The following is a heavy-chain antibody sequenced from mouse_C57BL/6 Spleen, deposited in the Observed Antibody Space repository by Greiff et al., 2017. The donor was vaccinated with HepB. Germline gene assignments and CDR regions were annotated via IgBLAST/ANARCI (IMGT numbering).Heavy chain of an antibody. D-gene: IGHD1-1*01. CDR2: INPNNGGT. CDR1: GYTFTDYY. J-gene: IGHJ3*01. V-gene: IGHV1-26*01. Sequence: EVQLQQSGPELVKPGASVKISCKASGYTFTDYYMNWVKQSHGKSLEWIGDINPNNGGTSYNQKFKGKATLTVDKSSSTAYMGLRSLTSEDSAVYYCARGEFYYGSSPTWFAYWGQGTLVTVSA. CDR3: ARGEFYYGSSPTWFAY.